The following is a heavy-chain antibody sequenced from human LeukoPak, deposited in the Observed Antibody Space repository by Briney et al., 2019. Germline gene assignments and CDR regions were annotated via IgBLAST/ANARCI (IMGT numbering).Heavy chain of an antibody. CDR2: IYHSGST. CDR1: GGSISSSNW. J-gene: IGHJ4*02. V-gene: IGHV4-4*02. CDR3: ARATREQWLDLTLDY. Sequence: SENLSLTCAVSGGSISSSNWWSWVRQPPGKGLEWIGEIYHSGSTNYNPSLKSRVTISVDKSKNQFSLKLSSVTAADTAVYYCARATREQWLDLTLDYWGQGTLVTVSS. D-gene: IGHD6-19*01.